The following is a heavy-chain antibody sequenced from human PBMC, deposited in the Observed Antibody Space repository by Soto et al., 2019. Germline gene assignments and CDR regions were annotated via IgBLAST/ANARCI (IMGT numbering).Heavy chain of an antibody. J-gene: IGHJ4*02. CDR3: ASDPDSKIGGR. CDR2: IYSDGDT. V-gene: IGHV3-66*01. D-gene: IGHD6-13*01. CDR1: GFSVSRYY. Sequence: LEQFGGGLVQPGGSLRLSCVASGFSVSRYYMGWVRQTPGKGLEWVSPIYSDGDTYYADSVKGRFTISRDTSKNTRFFQMNSLRAEVSAVYYCASDPDSKIGGRWGQGTLVIVSS.